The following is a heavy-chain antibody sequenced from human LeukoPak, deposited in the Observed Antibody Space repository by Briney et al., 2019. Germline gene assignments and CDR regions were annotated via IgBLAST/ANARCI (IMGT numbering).Heavy chain of an antibody. CDR1: GGSISSYY. CDR3: ARDDRAGYYDSTFAFDI. J-gene: IGHJ3*02. D-gene: IGHD3-22*01. CDR2: IYTRGST. Sequence: KPSETLSLTCTVSGGSISSYYWSWIRQPAGKGLEWIGRIYTRGSTNYNPSLKSRVTMSVDTSKNQFSLKLSSVTAADTAVYYCARDDRAGYYDSTFAFDIWGQGTMVTVSS. V-gene: IGHV4-4*07.